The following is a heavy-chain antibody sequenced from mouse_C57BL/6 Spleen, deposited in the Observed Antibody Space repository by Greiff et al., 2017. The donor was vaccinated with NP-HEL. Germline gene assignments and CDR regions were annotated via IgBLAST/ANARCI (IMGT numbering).Heavy chain of an antibody. Sequence: EVKLMESGGGLVKPGGSLKLSCAASGFTFSSYAMSWVRQTPEKRLEWVATISDGGSYTYYPDNVKGRFTISRDNAKNNLYLQMSHLKSEDTAMYYCARDRDYYGSTAMDYWGQGTSVTVSS. CDR1: GFTFSSYA. CDR3: ARDRDYYGSTAMDY. V-gene: IGHV5-4*01. D-gene: IGHD1-1*01. CDR2: ISDGGSYT. J-gene: IGHJ4*01.